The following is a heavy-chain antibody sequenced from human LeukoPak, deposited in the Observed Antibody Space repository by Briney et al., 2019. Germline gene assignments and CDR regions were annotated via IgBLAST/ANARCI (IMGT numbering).Heavy chain of an antibody. D-gene: IGHD3-10*01. Sequence: SETLSLTCTVSGGSISSYYWSWIRQPPGKGLEWIGYIYYSGSTNYNPSLKSRVTISVDTSKNQFSLKLSSVTAADTAVYYCARGVNWFDPWGQGTLVTVSS. CDR3: ARGVNWFDP. J-gene: IGHJ5*02. CDR1: GGSISSYY. CDR2: IYYSGST. V-gene: IGHV4-59*01.